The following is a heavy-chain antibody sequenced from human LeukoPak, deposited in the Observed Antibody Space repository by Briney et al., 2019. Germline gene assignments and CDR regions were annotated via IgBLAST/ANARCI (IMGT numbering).Heavy chain of an antibody. CDR2: IYSGGST. J-gene: IGHJ4*02. CDR1: GFTVSSNY. D-gene: IGHD3-10*01. CDR3: ARDQQWFGEFMTY. V-gene: IGHV3-66*01. Sequence: GGSLRLSCAASGFTVSSNYMSWVRQAPGKGLEWVSVIYSGGSTYYADSVKGRFTISRDNSKNTLYLQMNSLRAEDTAVYYCARDQQWFGEFMTYWGQGTLVTVSS.